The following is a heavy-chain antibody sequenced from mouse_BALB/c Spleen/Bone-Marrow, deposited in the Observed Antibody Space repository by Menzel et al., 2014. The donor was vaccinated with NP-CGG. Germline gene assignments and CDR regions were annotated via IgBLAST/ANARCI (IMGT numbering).Heavy chain of an antibody. CDR3: ARGRTAY. CDR1: GYTFTDYT. J-gene: IGHJ3*01. Sequence: EVQLQESGPELLKPGASVKISCKTSGYTFTDYTLHWVKQSHGKSLEWIGGVNPNIGGTNYNQKFKGKATLTLDKSSSTADMELRSLTSEDSAVYYCARGRTAYWGQGTLVTVSA. CDR2: VNPNIGGT. V-gene: IGHV1-18*01.